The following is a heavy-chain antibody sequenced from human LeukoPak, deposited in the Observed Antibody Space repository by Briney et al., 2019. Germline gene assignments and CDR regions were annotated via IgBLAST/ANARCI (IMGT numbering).Heavy chain of an antibody. CDR1: GFIFSKYW. J-gene: IGHJ3*02. CDR2: INSDGSST. Sequence: GGSLRLXCAASGFIFSKYWMHWVRRAPGKGLVWVSRINSDGSSTDYADSVKGRFTISRDNAKNTVYLQMNSLRAEDTALYYCARPYPSLPNGFAIWGQGTMVTVAS. CDR3: ARPYPSLPNGFAI. V-gene: IGHV3-74*01.